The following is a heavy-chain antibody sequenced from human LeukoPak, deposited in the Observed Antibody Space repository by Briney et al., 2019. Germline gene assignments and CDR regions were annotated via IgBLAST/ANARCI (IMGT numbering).Heavy chain of an antibody. CDR3: AREVLIVVEPAANTVDY. Sequence: GGSLRLSCAASGFTFSSSAMGWVRQAPGKGLEWVSAIDKSGTYIKYADSVKGRFTVSRDNAKNSVFLQMNSLRVEDTAVYFCAREVLIVVEPAANTVDYWGQGTRVTVSS. D-gene: IGHD2-15*01. CDR2: IDKSGTYI. J-gene: IGHJ4*02. CDR1: GFTFSSSA. V-gene: IGHV3-21*01.